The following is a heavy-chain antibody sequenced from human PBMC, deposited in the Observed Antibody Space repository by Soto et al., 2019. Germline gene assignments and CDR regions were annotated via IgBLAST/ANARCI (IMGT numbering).Heavy chain of an antibody. Sequence: QVQLVQSGAEEKKPGASVKVSCKASGYTFTSYAMHWVRQAPGQRLEWMGWINAGNGNTKYSQKLQGRVTITRDTSASTAYMELSSLRSEDTAVYCCARDPCYYGMDVWGQGTTVTVSS. CDR2: INAGNGNT. V-gene: IGHV1-3*05. CDR3: ARDPCYYGMDV. J-gene: IGHJ6*02. CDR1: GYTFTSYA.